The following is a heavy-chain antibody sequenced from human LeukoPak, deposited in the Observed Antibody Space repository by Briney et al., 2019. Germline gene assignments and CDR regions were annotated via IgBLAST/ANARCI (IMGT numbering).Heavy chain of an antibody. J-gene: IGHJ5*02. V-gene: IGHV3-30*02. D-gene: IGHD5-12*01. CDR3: AKGGDSGYDYR. CDR2: IRYDGSNK. Sequence: GVSLRLSCAASGFTFSSYGMHWVRQAPGKGLEWVAFIRYDGSNKYYADSVKGRFTISRDNSKNTLYLQMNSLRAEDTAVYYCAKGGDSGYDYRWGQGTLVTVSS. CDR1: GFTFSSYG.